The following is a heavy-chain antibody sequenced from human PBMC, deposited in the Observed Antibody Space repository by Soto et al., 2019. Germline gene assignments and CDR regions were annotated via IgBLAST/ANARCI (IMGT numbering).Heavy chain of an antibody. Sequence: QVQLQESGPGLVKPSQTLSLTCTVSGGSISSGGYYWSWIRQHPGTGLEWIGYIYYRGSTYYNLSLKSPVTISVDTSKNQFSLKLSSVTAADTAVYYCASSSITIFGVSYVIDYWGQGTLVTVSS. V-gene: IGHV4-31*01. CDR3: ASSSITIFGVSYVIDY. CDR2: IYYRGST. D-gene: IGHD3-3*01. J-gene: IGHJ4*02. CDR1: GGSISSGGYY.